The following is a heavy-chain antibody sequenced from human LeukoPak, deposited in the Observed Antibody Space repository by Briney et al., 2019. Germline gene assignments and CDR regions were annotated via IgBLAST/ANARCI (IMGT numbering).Heavy chain of an antibody. Sequence: PGGSLRLSCAASGFSFSTYEMNWVRQAPGKGLEWVSYTSSTGRTIYYADSVKGRFTISRDNAKNSLYLQMNSLRAEDTAVYYCARLRDPYYYYMDVWGKGTTVTVSS. CDR2: TSSTGRTI. J-gene: IGHJ6*03. CDR1: GFSFSTYE. D-gene: IGHD3-16*01. V-gene: IGHV3-48*03. CDR3: ARLRDPYYYYMDV.